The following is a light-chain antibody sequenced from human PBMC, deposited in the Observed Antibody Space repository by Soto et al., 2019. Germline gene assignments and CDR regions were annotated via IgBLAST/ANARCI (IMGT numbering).Light chain of an antibody. CDR1: QSVLYSSNNKNY. Sequence: DIVMTQSPDSLAVSLGERATINCKSSQSVLYSSNNKNYLAWYQQKPGQPPKLLIYWASTRESGVPDRFSGSGSGTDFTLTISSLQAEDLAVYYCQQYYITPITFGPGTKMNIK. J-gene: IGKJ3*01. CDR2: WAS. V-gene: IGKV4-1*01. CDR3: QQYYITPIT.